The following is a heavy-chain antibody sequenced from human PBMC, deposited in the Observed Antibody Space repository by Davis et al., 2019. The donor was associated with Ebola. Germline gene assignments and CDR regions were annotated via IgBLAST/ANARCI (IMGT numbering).Heavy chain of an antibody. CDR1: GFTFSIYA. V-gene: IGHV3-23*01. Sequence: GGSLRLSCAASGFTFSIYAMSWVRQAPGKGLEWVSSIRGSGGRTYYADSVKGRFTISRDNSKKTLYLQMNSLRAEDTAVYYCAKSGLSFGVVKYHYGMDVWGKGTTVIVSA. CDR2: IRGSGGRT. J-gene: IGHJ6*04. CDR3: AKSGLSFGVVKYHYGMDV. D-gene: IGHD3-3*01.